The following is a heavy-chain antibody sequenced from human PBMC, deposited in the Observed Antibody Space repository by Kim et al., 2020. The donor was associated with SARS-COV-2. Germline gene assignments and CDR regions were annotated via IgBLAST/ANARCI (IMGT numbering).Heavy chain of an antibody. Sequence: IYYGGCVKGRFTISRDNAKNGLYLQMNSLRDGDSGVYFCARDIEWGLDVWGQGTLVTVSS. J-gene: IGHJ5*02. D-gene: IGHD1-26*01. CDR2: I. V-gene: IGHV3-48*02. CDR3: ARDIEWGLDV.